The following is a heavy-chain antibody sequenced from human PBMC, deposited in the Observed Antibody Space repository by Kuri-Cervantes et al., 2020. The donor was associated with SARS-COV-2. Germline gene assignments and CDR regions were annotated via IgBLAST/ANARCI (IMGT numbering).Heavy chain of an antibody. CDR3: AKDQTNWYSYFDY. V-gene: IGHV3-30*18. D-gene: IGHD1-7*01. CDR2: ISYDGSNK. J-gene: IGHJ4*02. CDR1: GFTFSSYG. Sequence: GESLKISCAASGFTFSSYGMHWVRQAPGKGLEWVAVISYDGSNKYYADSVKGRFTISRDNSKNTLYLQMNSLRAEDTAVYYCAKDQTNWYSYFDYWGQGTLVTVSS.